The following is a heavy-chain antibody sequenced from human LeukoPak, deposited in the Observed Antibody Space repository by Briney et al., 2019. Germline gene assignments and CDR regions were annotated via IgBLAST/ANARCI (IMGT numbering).Heavy chain of an antibody. CDR1: GFTFSSYW. J-gene: IGHJ6*02. Sequence: GGSLRLSCAASGFTFSSYWMHWVRHAPGKGLVWVSRISSDGSSTSYADSVKGRFTISRDNAKNTLYLQMNSLRAEDTAVYYCARDIVVVVAATRGYYYGMDVWGQGTTVTVSS. V-gene: IGHV3-74*01. CDR3: ARDIVVVVAATRGYYYGMDV. D-gene: IGHD2-15*01. CDR2: ISSDGSST.